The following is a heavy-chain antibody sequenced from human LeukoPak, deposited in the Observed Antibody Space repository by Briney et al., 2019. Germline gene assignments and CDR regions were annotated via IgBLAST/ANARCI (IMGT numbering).Heavy chain of an antibody. CDR1: GYTFTSYD. D-gene: IGHD3-10*01. J-gene: IGHJ4*02. CDR3: ARGRTRGYYGSGSYSYYFDY. CDR2: MNPNSGNT. Sequence: ASVKVSCKASGYTFTSYDINWVRQATGQGLEWMGWMNPNSGNTGYAQKFQGRGTMTRNTSISTAYMELSSLRSEDTAVYYCARGRTRGYYGSGSYSYYFDYWGQGTLVTVSS. V-gene: IGHV1-8*01.